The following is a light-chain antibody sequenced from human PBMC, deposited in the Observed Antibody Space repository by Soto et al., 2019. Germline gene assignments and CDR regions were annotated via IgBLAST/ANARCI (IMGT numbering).Light chain of an antibody. V-gene: IGKV3-20*01. J-gene: IGKJ1*01. CDR3: QQHGSSPWT. Sequence: EIVLTQSPGTLSLSPGERATLSCRASQSVSSSYLAWYQQKPGQAPRLLIYGASSRATGVPDRFSGSGHGPDFTLTISRLEPEDFAVYYCQQHGSSPWTFGQGTKVEIK. CDR1: QSVSSSY. CDR2: GAS.